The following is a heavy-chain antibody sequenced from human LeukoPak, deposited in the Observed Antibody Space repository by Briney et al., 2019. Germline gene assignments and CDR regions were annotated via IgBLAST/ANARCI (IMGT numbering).Heavy chain of an antibody. D-gene: IGHD5-18*01. V-gene: IGHV4-38-2*02. CDR3: ASPAMAYIDQGRYNYYYCMDV. CDR2: IYHSGST. Sequence: SETLSLTCTVSGYSISSGYYWGWIRQPPGKGLEWIGSIYHSGSTYYNPSLKSRVTISVDTSKNQFSLKLSSVTAADTAVYYCASPAMAYIDQGRYNYYYCMDVWGKGTTVTVSS. J-gene: IGHJ6*03. CDR1: GYSISSGYY.